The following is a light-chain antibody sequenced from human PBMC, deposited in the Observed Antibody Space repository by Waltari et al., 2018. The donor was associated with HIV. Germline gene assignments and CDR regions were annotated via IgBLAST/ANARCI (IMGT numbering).Light chain of an antibody. CDR2: RNN. CDR3: AVWDGSLSAWL. J-gene: IGLJ3*02. V-gene: IGLV1-47*01. Sequence: QSVLTQSPSTSASPGQRVTISCSGTSSNTGNNFVSWYQRLPGTAPKLLIFRNNQRPSGVPDRFSGSKSDTSASLVISVLRSEDEAEYFCAVWDGSLSAWLFGGGTKVAVL. CDR1: SSNTGNNF.